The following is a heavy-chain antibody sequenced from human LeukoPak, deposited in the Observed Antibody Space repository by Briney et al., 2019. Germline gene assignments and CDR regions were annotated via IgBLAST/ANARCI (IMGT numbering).Heavy chain of an antibody. CDR3: ARREWLIGSYAFDI. J-gene: IGHJ3*02. Sequence: SVKVSCKASGGTFSSYAISWVRQAPGQGLEWMGGIIPIFGTANYAQKFQGRVTITADESTSTAYMELSSLRSEDTAVYYCARREWLIGSYAFDIWGQGTMVTVSS. CDR2: IIPIFGTA. D-gene: IGHD5-18*01. V-gene: IGHV1-69*13. CDR1: GGTFSSYA.